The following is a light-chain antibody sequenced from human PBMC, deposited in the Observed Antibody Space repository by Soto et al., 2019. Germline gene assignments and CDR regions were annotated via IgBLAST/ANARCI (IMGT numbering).Light chain of an antibody. CDR3: QQYGSSRA. V-gene: IGKV3-20*01. CDR1: QSVSSSY. J-gene: IGKJ5*01. Sequence: EIVFTQSPGTLSLSPGERATLSCRASQSVSSSYLAWYQQKPGQAPRLLSYGASSRATGIPDRFSGSGSGTDFTLTISRLEPEDFAVYYCQQYGSSRAFGQGTRLEIK. CDR2: GAS.